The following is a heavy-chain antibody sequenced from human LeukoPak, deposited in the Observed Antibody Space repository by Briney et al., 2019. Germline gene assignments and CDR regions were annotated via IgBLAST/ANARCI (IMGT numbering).Heavy chain of an antibody. CDR2: IKRDGSEK. J-gene: IGHJ4*02. CDR3: ARVYTGNRWHFDY. V-gene: IGHV3-7*03. CDR1: GFNFGEYA. Sequence: GGSLRLSCTGSGFNFGEYAVNWVRQAPGKGLECVANIKRDGSEKYYVDSVKGRFTIFRDDAKSSLYLQMNSLRAEDTAVYFCARVYTGNRWHFDYWGQGTLVTVSS. D-gene: IGHD2-2*02.